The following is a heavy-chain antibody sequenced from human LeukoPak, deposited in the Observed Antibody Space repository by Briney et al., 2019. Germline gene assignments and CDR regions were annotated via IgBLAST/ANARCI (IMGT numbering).Heavy chain of an antibody. J-gene: IGHJ2*01. CDR1: GGSISSGSYY. CDR2: IYYSGST. CDR3: ARGRSYYYDSSGNPFWYFDL. D-gene: IGHD3-22*01. V-gene: IGHV4-39*07. Sequence: SETLSLTCTVSGGSISSGSYYWGWLRQPPGEGLEWLGSIYYSGSTYYNPSLKSRVTISVDTSKNQFSLKLSSVTAADTAVYYCARGRSYYYDSSGNPFWYFDLWGRGTLVTVSS.